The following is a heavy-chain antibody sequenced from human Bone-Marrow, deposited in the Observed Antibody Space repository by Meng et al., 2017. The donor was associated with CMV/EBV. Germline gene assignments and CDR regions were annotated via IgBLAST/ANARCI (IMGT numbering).Heavy chain of an antibody. CDR2: MNQDGSHK. D-gene: IGHD3-3*01. CDR3: ASRATIFGVVWRGGTPNYNWFDP. V-gene: IGHV3-7*01. CDR1: GFTSRTYW. Sequence: GESLKISCVASGFTSRTYWMSWVRQAPGKGLEWVANMNQDGSHKYYVDSVKGRFTISADNAKNSLYLQMNSLRAEDTAVYYCASRATIFGVVWRGGTPNYNWFDPWGQGTLVTVSS. J-gene: IGHJ5*02.